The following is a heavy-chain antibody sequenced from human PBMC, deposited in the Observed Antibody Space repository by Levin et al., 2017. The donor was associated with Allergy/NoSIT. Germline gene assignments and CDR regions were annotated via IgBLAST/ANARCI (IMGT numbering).Heavy chain of an antibody. CDR3: ARDGEQWLVLHAFDI. CDR1: GGSISSYY. D-gene: IGHD6-19*01. Sequence: KSSETLSLTCTVSGGSISSYYWSWIRQPPGKGLEWIGYIYYSGSTNYNPSLKSRVTISVDTSKNQFSLKLSSVTAADTAVYYCARDGEQWLVLHAFDIWGQGTMVTVSS. V-gene: IGHV4-59*01. J-gene: IGHJ3*02. CDR2: IYYSGST.